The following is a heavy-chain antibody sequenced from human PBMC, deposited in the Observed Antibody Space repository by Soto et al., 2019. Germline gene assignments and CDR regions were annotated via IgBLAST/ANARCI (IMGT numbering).Heavy chain of an antibody. J-gene: IGHJ4*02. CDR1: GFTFSPFG. CDR3: ARDRSQYENPPPTGDY. CDR2: ITGSSSSSNT. D-gene: IGHD2-2*01. V-gene: IGHV3-21*01. Sequence: PGGSLRLSCAGPGFTFSPFGLSWVRQAPGKGLEWVSGITGSSSSSNTYYADSVKGRFTISRDNAKNTMYLQMNSLRAEDTAVYYRARDRSQYENPPPTGDYWGQGTLVPVSS.